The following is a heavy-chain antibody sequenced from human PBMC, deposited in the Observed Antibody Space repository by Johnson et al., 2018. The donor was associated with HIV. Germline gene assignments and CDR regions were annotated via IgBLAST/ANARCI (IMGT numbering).Heavy chain of an antibody. V-gene: IGHV3-74*02. CDR3: AKVTPYSSSSSAFDI. D-gene: IGHD6-6*01. CDR2: INSDGSDT. CDR1: GFTFSSYG. Sequence: VQLVESGGGVVQPGGSLRLSCAASGFTFSSYGMHWVRQVPRKGLVWVSRINSDGSDTISVASVKGRFTISRDNAKNSLYLQMNSLRAEDTAVYYCAKVTPYSSSSSAFDIWGQGTMVTVSS. J-gene: IGHJ3*02.